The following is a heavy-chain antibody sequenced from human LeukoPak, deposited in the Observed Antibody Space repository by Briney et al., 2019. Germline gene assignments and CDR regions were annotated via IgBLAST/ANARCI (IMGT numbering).Heavy chain of an antibody. J-gene: IGHJ4*02. Sequence: PSETLSLTCAVSGGSISSSNWWSWVRQPPGKGLEWIGEIYHSGSTNYNPSLKSRVTISVDKSKNQFSLKLSSVTAADTAVYYCASPSWAKYCSGGSCYPENLLALDYWGQGTLVTVSS. V-gene: IGHV4-4*02. D-gene: IGHD2-15*01. CDR2: IYHSGST. CDR3: ASPSWAKYCSGGSCYPENLLALDY. CDR1: GGSISSSNW.